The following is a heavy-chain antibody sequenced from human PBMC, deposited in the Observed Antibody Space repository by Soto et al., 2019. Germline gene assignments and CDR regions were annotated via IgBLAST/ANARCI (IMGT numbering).Heavy chain of an antibody. Sequence: QVQLQQWGAGLLKPSETLSLTCAVYDGSFSGYYWSWIRQPPGKGLEWIGEINHSGSTNYNPSLKSRVTISVDTSNNHFSLKLSSVTAADTAVYFCARGVPYYYGSGKPGWFHPWGQGTLVTVSS. CDR2: INHSGST. J-gene: IGHJ5*02. D-gene: IGHD3-10*01. V-gene: IGHV4-34*01. CDR3: ARGVPYYYGSGKPGWFHP. CDR1: DGSFSGYY.